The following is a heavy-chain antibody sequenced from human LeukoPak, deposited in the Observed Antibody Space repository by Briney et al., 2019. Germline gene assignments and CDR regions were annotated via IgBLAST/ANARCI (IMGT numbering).Heavy chain of an antibody. CDR3: ATATTVVTPAYDP. V-gene: IGHV5-51*01. CDR2: IHPGNSDT. Sequence: GESLKISCQGSGYSFTSYWIGWVRQMPGKGLEWMGIIHPGNSDTRYSPSFQGQVTISDDKSISTAYLQWSSLKASDTALYCCATATTVVTPAYDPWGQGTLVTVSS. CDR1: GYSFTSYW. J-gene: IGHJ5*02. D-gene: IGHD4-23*01.